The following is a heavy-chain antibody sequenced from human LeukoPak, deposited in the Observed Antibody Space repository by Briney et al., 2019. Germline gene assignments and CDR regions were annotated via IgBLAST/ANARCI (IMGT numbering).Heavy chain of an antibody. Sequence: SETLSLTCTVSGGSISSGGYYWSWIRQPPGKGLEWIGYIYYSGSTNYNPSLKSRVTISVDTSKNQFSLKLSSVTAADTAVYYCARGLITMVRGVIIDDNNWFDPWGQGTLVTVSS. J-gene: IGHJ5*02. CDR2: IYYSGST. D-gene: IGHD3-10*01. CDR1: GGSISSGGYY. V-gene: IGHV4-61*08. CDR3: ARGLITMVRGVIIDDNNWFDP.